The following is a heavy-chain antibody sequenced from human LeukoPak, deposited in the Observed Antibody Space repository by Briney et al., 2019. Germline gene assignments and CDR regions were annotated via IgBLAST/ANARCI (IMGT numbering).Heavy chain of an antibody. V-gene: IGHV1-18*04. CDR3: ARDLPLIVVVPAAAKRNWFDP. CDR1: GYTFTSYG. J-gene: IGHJ5*02. D-gene: IGHD2-2*01. CDR2: ISAYNGNT. Sequence: ASVKVSCKASGYTFTSYGISWVRQAPGQGLEWMGWISAYNGNTNYAQKLQGRVTMTTDTSTSTAYMEPRSLRSDDTAVYYCARDLPLIVVVPAAAKRNWFDPWGQGTLVTVSS.